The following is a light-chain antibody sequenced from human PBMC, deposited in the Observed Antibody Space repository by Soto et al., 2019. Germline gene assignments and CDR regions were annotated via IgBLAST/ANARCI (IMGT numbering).Light chain of an antibody. V-gene: IGKV1-5*01. Sequence: DIQMTQSPSTLSASVGDRVTITCRASQSISSWLAWYQQKPGKAPKLLIYDASSLESGAPSRFSGSGSGTEFTLTISSLQPDDFATYYCQQYNSYSPKFGQGTKV. CDR2: DAS. CDR3: QQYNSYSPK. J-gene: IGKJ1*01. CDR1: QSISSW.